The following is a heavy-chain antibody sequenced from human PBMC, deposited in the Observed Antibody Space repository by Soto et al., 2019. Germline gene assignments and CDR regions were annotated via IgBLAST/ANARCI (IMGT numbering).Heavy chain of an antibody. CDR2: MSYDGSDK. J-gene: IGHJ4*02. Sequence: QVQLVESGGGVVQPGRSLRLSCEASGFMFTGYAMHWVRQAPGKGREWVAVMSYDGSDKFYRASVKGRFTISRDISKNTLFLEMTSLRPEDTALYFCARGRGLAARPQHLDYWGQGTLVTVSS. CDR3: ARGRGLAARPQHLDY. V-gene: IGHV3-30-3*01. D-gene: IGHD6-6*01. CDR1: GFMFTGYA.